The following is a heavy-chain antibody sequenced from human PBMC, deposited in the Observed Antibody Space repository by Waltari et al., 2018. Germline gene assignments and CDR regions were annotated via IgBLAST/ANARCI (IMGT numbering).Heavy chain of an antibody. V-gene: IGHV3-9*01. CDR1: GFTFEDYV. CDR2: ISWNPKNI. CDR3: AKDNPPRD. J-gene: IGHJ4*02. Sequence: EVNLVESGGGLVQPGRSLRLSCVASGFTFEDYVMHWVRQVPGKGLEWVSAISWNPKNIAYADFVKGRFTISRDNAKNTLYLQMNSLEAEDTALYYCAKDNPPRDWGQGTLVTVSS.